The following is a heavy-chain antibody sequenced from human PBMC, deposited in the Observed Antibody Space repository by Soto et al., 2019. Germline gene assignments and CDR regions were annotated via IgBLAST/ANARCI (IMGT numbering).Heavy chain of an antibody. V-gene: IGHV4-4*07. Sequence: QVQLQESGPGLMKPSETLSLTCTVSGASITSSSYWSWIRQPAGKGLEWIGRFSLSGTTNYNPSLRSRVTMSADVSKNQFSLRLTSVTAAGTALYYCARGMTPPGAPAWYYFDSWGQGTLVTVSS. CDR1: GASITSSSY. CDR3: ARGMTPPGAPAWYYFDS. D-gene: IGHD2-8*02. J-gene: IGHJ4*02. CDR2: FSLSGTT.